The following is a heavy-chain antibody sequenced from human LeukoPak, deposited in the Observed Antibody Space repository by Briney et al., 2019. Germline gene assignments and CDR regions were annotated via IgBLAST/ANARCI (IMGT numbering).Heavy chain of an antibody. CDR3: ANSGDYGDFDY. Sequence: PGGSLRLSCAASGFTFSSYEMNWVRQAPGKGLEWVPAISGSGGSTYYADSVKGRFTISRDNSKNTLYLQMNSLRAEDTAVYYCANSGDYGDFDYWGQGTLVTVSS. D-gene: IGHD4-17*01. J-gene: IGHJ4*02. CDR1: GFTFSSYE. V-gene: IGHV3-23*01. CDR2: ISGSGGST.